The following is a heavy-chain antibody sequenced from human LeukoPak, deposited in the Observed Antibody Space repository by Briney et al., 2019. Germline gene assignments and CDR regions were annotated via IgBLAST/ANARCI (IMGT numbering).Heavy chain of an antibody. V-gene: IGHV1-18*01. CDR1: GYTFTSYG. D-gene: IGHD4-17*01. CDR2: ISAFNGDT. Sequence: ASVKDSCKASGYTFTSYGITWVRQAPGQGLEWMGWISAFNGDTNYAQNFQGRVTMTTDTPTSTAYMDLRSLRSDDTAVYYCARARRGGDYDSYFDYWGQGTLVTVSS. J-gene: IGHJ4*02. CDR3: ARARRGGDYDSYFDY.